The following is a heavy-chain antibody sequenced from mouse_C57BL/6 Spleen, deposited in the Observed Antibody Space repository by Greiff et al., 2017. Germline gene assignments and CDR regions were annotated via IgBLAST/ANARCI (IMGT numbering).Heavy chain of an antibody. Sequence: EVKVEESGGGLVKPGGSLKLSCAASGFTFSRYTMSWVRQTPEKRLEWVATISGGGGNTYYPDSVKGRFTICRDNAKNTLYLQMSSLRSEATALYYCARHEGHYEYAPLGYWGQGTTLTVSS. CDR2: ISGGGGNT. V-gene: IGHV5-9*01. J-gene: IGHJ2*01. CDR3: ARHEGHYEYAPLGY. CDR1: GFTFSRYT. D-gene: IGHD2-4*01.